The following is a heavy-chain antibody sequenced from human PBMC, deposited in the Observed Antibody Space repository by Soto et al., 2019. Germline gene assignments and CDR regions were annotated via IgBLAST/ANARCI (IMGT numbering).Heavy chain of an antibody. CDR2: ISYDGSDK. CDR3: AKALGELSPESYDY. V-gene: IGHV3-30*18. Sequence: HVQLGESGGGVVQPGRSLRLSCAASGFTFSSYAMHWVRQAPGKGLEWVAVISYDGSDKYYADSVNGRFTISRDNSKNTLNLQMNSLRADDTAVYYCAKALGELSPESYDYWGQGTLITVSS. CDR1: GFTFSSYA. J-gene: IGHJ4*02. D-gene: IGHD3-16*02.